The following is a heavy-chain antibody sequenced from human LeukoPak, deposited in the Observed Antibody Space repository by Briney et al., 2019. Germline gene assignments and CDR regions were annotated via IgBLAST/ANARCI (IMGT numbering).Heavy chain of an antibody. J-gene: IGHJ4*02. CDR2: ISWNSGSI. D-gene: IGHD6-19*01. CDR3: AKVGYSSGWYYFDY. V-gene: IGHV3-9*01. Sequence: GGSLRLSRAASGFTFDDYAMHWVRQAPGKGLEWVSGISWNSGSIGYADSVKGRFTISRDNAKNSLYLQMNSLRAEDTALYYCAKVGYSSGWYYFDYWGQGTLVTVSS. CDR1: GFTFDDYA.